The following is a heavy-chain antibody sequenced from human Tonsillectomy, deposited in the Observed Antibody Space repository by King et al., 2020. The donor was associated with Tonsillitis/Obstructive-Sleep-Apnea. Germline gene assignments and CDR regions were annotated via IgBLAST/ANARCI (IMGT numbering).Heavy chain of an antibody. V-gene: IGHV3-53*01. CDR3: ARASRGAATNWFDP. D-gene: IGHD2-15*01. J-gene: IGHJ5*02. CDR1: GFTVSSNY. CDR2: IYSGGST. Sequence: GQLVQSGGDLIQPGGSLRLSCAASGFTVSSNYMSWGRQAPGKGLEWVSVIYSGGSTHYADSVKGRFTISRDNAKNTLYLQMNSLRGEDTAVYYCARASRGAATNWFDPWGQGTLVTVSS.